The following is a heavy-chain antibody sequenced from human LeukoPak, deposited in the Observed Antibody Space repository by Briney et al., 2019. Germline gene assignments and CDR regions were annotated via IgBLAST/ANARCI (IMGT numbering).Heavy chain of an antibody. J-gene: IGHJ4*02. D-gene: IGHD3/OR15-3a*01. CDR2: IYYTGNT. CDR1: GVSLSSSNSY. Sequence: SETLSLTCTVSGVSLSSSNSYRGWIRQPPGKGLEWIGSIYYTGNTYYNASLKSRVTISIDTSKNQISLRLTSVTATDTAIYYCARQTGSGLFILPGGQGTLVTVSS. CDR3: ARQTGSGLFILP. V-gene: IGHV4-39*01.